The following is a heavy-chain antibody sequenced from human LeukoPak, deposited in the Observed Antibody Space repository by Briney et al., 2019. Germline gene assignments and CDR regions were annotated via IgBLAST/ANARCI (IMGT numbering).Heavy chain of an antibody. J-gene: IGHJ6*02. CDR3: ARNIRYFDLDV. CDR2: ISNDGSIK. CDR1: GFTLNSYG. Sequence: GRSLRLSCAASGFTLNSYGMHWVRQAPGKGLEWVSTISNDGSIKYYADSVKGRFTISRDKSKNTLYLQMNSLRAEDTAVFFCARNIRYFDLDVWGQGTTVTVSS. V-gene: IGHV3-30*03. D-gene: IGHD3-9*01.